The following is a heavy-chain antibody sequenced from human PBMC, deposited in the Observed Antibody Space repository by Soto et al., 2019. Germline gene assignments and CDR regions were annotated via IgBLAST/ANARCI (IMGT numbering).Heavy chain of an antibody. V-gene: IGHV3-21*01. CDR1: GFTFSSYS. CDR3: ARDQDYYGMDV. J-gene: IGHJ6*02. CDR2: ISSSSYI. Sequence: GGSLRLSCAASGFTFSSYSMNWVRQAPGKGLEWVSSISSSSYIYYADSVKGRFTISRDNAKNSLYLQMNSLRAEDTAVYYCARDQDYYGMDVWGQGTTVTVSS.